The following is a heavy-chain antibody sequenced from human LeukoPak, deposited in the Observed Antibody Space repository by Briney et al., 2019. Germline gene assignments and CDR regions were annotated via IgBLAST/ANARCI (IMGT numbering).Heavy chain of an antibody. V-gene: IGHV4-39*01. CDR3: ARPRILSPTSHVYGMDV. CDR1: GGSIRSSSYY. D-gene: IGHD2-15*01. CDR2: IYYGGST. J-gene: IGHJ6*02. Sequence: SETLSLTCTVSGGSIRSSSYYWGWIRQPPGKGLEWLGNIYYGGSTYYNPSLKTRVTIFVDTSKNQFSLKLSSVTAADTAVYYCARPRILSPTSHVYGMDVWGQGTTVTVSS.